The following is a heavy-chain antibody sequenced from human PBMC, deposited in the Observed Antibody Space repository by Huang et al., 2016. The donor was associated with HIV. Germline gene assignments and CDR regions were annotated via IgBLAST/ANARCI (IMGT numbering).Heavy chain of an antibody. J-gene: IGHJ3*02. D-gene: IGHD3-22*01. CDR1: GYSFTSDG. CDR2: ISASRSDT. CDR3: ARDPKYHRIGYYRQRRGIDI. V-gene: IGHV1-18*01. Sequence: QIQLMQSGPELKQPGASVKVSCKASGYSFTSDGITWVRQAPGQGPEWMGWISASRSDTDYAQKFQGRVTLTTDTSTNIADMELRSLRSDDTAKYYCARDPKYHRIGYYRQRRGIDIWGQGTMVIVSS.